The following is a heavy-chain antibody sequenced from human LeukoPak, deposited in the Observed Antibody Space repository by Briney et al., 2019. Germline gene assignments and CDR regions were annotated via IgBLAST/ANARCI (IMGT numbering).Heavy chain of an antibody. D-gene: IGHD2-21*02. CDR1: GGSISSYY. CDR2: VYYSGST. Sequence: SETLSLTCTVSGGSISSYYWSWIRQPPGKGLEWIGYVYYSGSTNYNPSLKSRVTISVDASKNQFSLKLSSVTAADTAVYYCARYYCAGVCYYFQHWGQGTLVTVSS. J-gene: IGHJ1*01. V-gene: IGHV4-59*01. CDR3: ARYYCAGVCYYFQH.